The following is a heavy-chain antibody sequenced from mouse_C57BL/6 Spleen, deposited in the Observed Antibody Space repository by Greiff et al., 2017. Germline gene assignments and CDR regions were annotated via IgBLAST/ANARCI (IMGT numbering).Heavy chain of an antibody. CDR3: ARYYGSSYWYFDV. CDR2: IDPNSGGT. J-gene: IGHJ1*03. V-gene: IGHV1-72*01. Sequence: VQLQQPGAELVKPGASVKLSCKASGYTFTSYWMHWVKQRPGRGLEWIGRIDPNSGGTKYNEKFKSKATLTVDKPSSTVYMQLSSLTSEDSAVYYCARYYGSSYWYFDVWGTGTTVTVSS. CDR1: GYTFTSYW. D-gene: IGHD1-1*01.